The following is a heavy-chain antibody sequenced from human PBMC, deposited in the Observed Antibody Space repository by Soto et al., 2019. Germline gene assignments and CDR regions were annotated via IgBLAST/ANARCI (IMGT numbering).Heavy chain of an antibody. V-gene: IGHV4-31*03. Sequence: QVQLQESGPGLVKASQTLSLTCTVSGGSISSGDYFWNWIRQHPGKGLEWIAYIYYSGSTYYNPSLKSRVTISVDTSKNQFSLKLSSVTAADTAVYYCARRAPLSYYESSSYYFPGAFDIWGQGTMLTVSS. CDR1: GGSISSGDYF. J-gene: IGHJ3*02. CDR2: IYYSGST. D-gene: IGHD3-22*01. CDR3: ARRAPLSYYESSSYYFPGAFDI.